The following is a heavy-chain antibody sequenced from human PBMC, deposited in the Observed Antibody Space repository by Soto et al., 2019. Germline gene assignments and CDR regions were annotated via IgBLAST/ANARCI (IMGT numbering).Heavy chain of an antibody. Sequence: SETLSLTCTVSGGPISSGGYYWSWIRQHPGKGLEWIGYIYYSGSTYYNPSLKSRVTISVDTSKNQFSLKLSSVTAADTAVYYCARDWAAAGPFDYWGQGTLVTVSS. V-gene: IGHV4-31*03. D-gene: IGHD6-13*01. CDR1: GGPISSGGYY. J-gene: IGHJ4*02. CDR2: IYYSGST. CDR3: ARDWAAAGPFDY.